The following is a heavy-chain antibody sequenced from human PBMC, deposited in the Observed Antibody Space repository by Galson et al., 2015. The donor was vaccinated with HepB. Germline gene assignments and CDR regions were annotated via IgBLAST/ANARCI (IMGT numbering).Heavy chain of an antibody. D-gene: IGHD6-19*01. V-gene: IGHV2-5*01. CDR3: AHRREGSGWYNNWFDP. Sequence: PALVKPTQTLTLTCTFSGFSLSTSGVGVGWIRQPPGKALEWLALIYWNDDKRYSPSLKSRLTITKDTSKNQVVLTMTNMDPVDTATYYCAHRREGSGWYNNWFDPWGQGTLVTVSS. CDR2: IYWNDDK. J-gene: IGHJ5*02. CDR1: GFSLSTSGVG.